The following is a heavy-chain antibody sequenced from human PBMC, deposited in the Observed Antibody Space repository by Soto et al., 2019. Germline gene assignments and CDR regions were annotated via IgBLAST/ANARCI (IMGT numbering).Heavy chain of an antibody. CDR2: TIPIFGTA. CDR3: ARGLGIQLWSGPLDY. J-gene: IGHJ4*02. CDR1: GGTFSSYA. Sequence: ASVKVSCKASGGTFSSYAISWVRQAPGQGLEWMGGTIPIFGTANYAQKFQGRVTITADESTSTAYMELSSLRSEDTAVYYCARGLGIQLWSGPLDYWGQGTLVTVSS. D-gene: IGHD5-18*01. V-gene: IGHV1-69*13.